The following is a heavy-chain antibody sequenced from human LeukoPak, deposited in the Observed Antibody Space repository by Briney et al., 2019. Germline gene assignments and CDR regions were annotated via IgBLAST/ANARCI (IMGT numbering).Heavy chain of an antibody. CDR2: INPNSGGT. J-gene: IGHJ5*02. CDR3: ASAGGYDFWSGYGDNWFDP. CDR1: GYTFTGYY. V-gene: IGHV1-2*02. D-gene: IGHD3-3*01. Sequence: GASVKVSCKASGYTFTGYYMHWVRQAPGQGLEWMGWINPNSGGTNYAQKFQGRVTMTRDTSISTAYMELSRLRSDDTAVYYCASAGGYDFWSGYGDNWFDPWGQGTLVTVSS.